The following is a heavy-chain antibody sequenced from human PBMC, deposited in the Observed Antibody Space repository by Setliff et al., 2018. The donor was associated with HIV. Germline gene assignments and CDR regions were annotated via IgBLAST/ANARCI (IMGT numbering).Heavy chain of an antibody. CDR3: ARGGANPSWFDS. J-gene: IGHJ5*01. Sequence: GGSLRLSCAASGFTFSNSWMHRVRQAPGKGLVWVSRINTDGSSATYADSVKGRFTNSRDNAKNTLYLQMDSLRAEDTAVYYCARGGANPSWFDSWGQGTLVTVSS. CDR1: GFTFSNSW. D-gene: IGHD3-16*01. CDR2: INTDGSSA. V-gene: IGHV3-74*03.